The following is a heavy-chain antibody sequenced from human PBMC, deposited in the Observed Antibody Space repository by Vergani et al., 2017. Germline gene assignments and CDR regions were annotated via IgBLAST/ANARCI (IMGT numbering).Heavy chain of an antibody. V-gene: IGHV2-70*01. D-gene: IGHD1-1*01. J-gene: IGHJ3*02. Sequence: QVTLTESGPALVKPTQTLTLTCTFSGFSLSTSGMRVSWIRQPPGKALEWLALIDWDDDKYYSTSLKTRLTISKDTSKNQVVLTMTNMEPVDTATYYCARMGGGTHAFDIWGQGTMVTVSS. CDR3: ARMGGGTHAFDI. CDR1: GFSLSTSGMR. CDR2: IDWDDDK.